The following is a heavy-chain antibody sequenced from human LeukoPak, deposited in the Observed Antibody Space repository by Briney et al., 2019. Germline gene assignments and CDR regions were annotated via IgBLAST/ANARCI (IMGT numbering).Heavy chain of an antibody. CDR1: GGSFSGYY. J-gene: IGHJ5*02. V-gene: IGHV4-34*01. D-gene: IGHD3-3*01. CDR2: INHSGST. Sequence: SGTLSLTCAVYGGSFSGYYWSWIRQPPGKGLEWIGEINHSGSTNYNPSLKSRVTISVDTSKNQFSLKLSSVTAADTAVYYCARERRGDTIFGVVTTNSFDPWGQGTLVTVSS. CDR3: ARERRGDTIFGVVTTNSFDP.